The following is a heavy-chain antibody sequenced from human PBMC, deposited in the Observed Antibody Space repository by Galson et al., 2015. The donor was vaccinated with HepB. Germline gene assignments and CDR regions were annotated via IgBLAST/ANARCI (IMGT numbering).Heavy chain of an antibody. J-gene: IGHJ6*03. V-gene: IGHV3-23*01. CDR1: GFTFSSYA. D-gene: IGHD3-16*01. CDR3: AKGHRPDSGGDYYMDV. CDR2: ISDSGGST. Sequence: SLRLSCAASGFTFSSYAMSWVRQASGKGLQWVSAISDSGGSTYYADSVKGRFTISRDNSKNTLFLQMNSLRAEDTAIYYCAKGHRPDSGGDYYMDVWGKGTTVTVSS.